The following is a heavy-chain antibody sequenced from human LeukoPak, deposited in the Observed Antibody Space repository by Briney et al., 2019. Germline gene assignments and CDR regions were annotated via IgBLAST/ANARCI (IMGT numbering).Heavy chain of an antibody. V-gene: IGHV1-8*03. CDR1: GYTFTSYD. CDR2: MNPNSGNT. D-gene: IGHD3-10*01. J-gene: IGHJ5*02. CDR3: ARGNTMIRGIIITRFDP. Sequence: ASVMVSCKASGYTFTSYDINWVRQATGQGLEWMGWMNPNSGNTGYAQKFQGRVSITRNTSISTAYMELSSLRSEDTAVYYCARGNTMIRGIIITRFDPWGQGTQVTVSS.